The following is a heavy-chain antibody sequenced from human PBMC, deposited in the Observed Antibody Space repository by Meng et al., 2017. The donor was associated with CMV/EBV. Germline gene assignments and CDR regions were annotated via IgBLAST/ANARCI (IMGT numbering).Heavy chain of an antibody. J-gene: IGHJ6*02. CDR1: GFTFSYYY. D-gene: IGHD6-13*01. V-gene: IGHV3-11*01. Sequence: GESLKISCAASGFTFSYYYMSWIRQAPGKGLEWVSYISSSGSTIYYADSVKGRFTISRDNAKNSLYLQMNSLRAEDTAVYYCARVRGNIAAGGGPNQRGYYYGMDVWGQGTTVTVSS. CDR3: ARVRGNIAAGGGPNQRGYYYGMDV. CDR2: ISSSGSTI.